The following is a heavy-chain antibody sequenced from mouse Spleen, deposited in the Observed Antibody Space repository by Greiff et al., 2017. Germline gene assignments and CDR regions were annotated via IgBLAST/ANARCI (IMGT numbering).Heavy chain of an antibody. V-gene: IGHV2-2*02. Sequence: VQRVESGPGLVQPSQSLSITCTVSGFSLTSYCVHWVRQSPGKGLEWLGVIWSGGSTDYNSAFISRLSISKDNYKSQVFFKMNSLQANDTAIYYCAIPYDYGGAWFAYWGQGTLVTVSA. D-gene: IGHD2-4*01. CDR1: GFSLTSYC. J-gene: IGHJ3*01. CDR3: AIPYDYGGAWFAY. CDR2: IWSGGST.